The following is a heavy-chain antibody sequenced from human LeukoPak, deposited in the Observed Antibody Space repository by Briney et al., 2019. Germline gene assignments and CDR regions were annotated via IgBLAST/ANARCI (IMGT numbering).Heavy chain of an antibody. CDR3: ARGDRDRSGSYYSLSGW. Sequence: ASVKVSCKASGYTFTSYDINWVRQATGQGLEWMGGMNPNSSNTGYAQKFQGRVTITRNTSISTAYMELSSLRSEDTAVYYCARGDRDRSGSYYSLSGWWGQGTLVTVSS. D-gene: IGHD1-26*01. J-gene: IGHJ4*02. V-gene: IGHV1-8*03. CDR1: GYTFTSYD. CDR2: MNPNSSNT.